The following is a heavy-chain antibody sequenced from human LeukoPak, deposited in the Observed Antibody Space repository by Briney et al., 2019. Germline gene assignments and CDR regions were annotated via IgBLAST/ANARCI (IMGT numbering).Heavy chain of an antibody. J-gene: IGHJ4*02. CDR3: ASWGDCSSNSCPYYFDY. D-gene: IGHD2-2*01. Sequence: ASVKVSCKASGYTFTGYYMHWVRQAPGQGLEWMGWINPNSGGTNYAQKFQGRVTMTRDTSISTAYMELSRLRSDDTAVYYCASWGDCSSNSCPYYFDYWGQGTLVTVSS. CDR2: INPNSGGT. CDR1: GYTFTGYY. V-gene: IGHV1-2*02.